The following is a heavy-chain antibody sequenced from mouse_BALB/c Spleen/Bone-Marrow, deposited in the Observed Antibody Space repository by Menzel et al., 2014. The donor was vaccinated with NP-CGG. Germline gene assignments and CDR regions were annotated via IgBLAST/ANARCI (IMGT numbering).Heavy chain of an antibody. J-gene: IGHJ2*01. CDR3: ARYYYGYYFDY. D-gene: IGHD1-2*01. CDR1: GFNIKDTY. CDR2: IDPANGNT. Sequence: EVKVEESGAELVKPGASVKLSFTASGFNIKDTYMHWVKQRPEQGLEWIGRIDPANGNTKYDPKFQGKATITADTSSNTAYLQLSSLTSEDTAVYYCARYYYGYYFDYWGQGTTLTVSS. V-gene: IGHV14-3*02.